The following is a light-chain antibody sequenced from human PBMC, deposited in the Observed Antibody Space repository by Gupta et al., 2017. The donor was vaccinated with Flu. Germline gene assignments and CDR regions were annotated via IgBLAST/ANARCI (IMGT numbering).Light chain of an antibody. CDR1: QSVSSN. V-gene: IGKV3-15*01. J-gene: IGKJ1*01. CDR3: QQYNNCGT. CDR2: GAS. Sequence: EIVMTQSPATLSVSPGERATLSCRASQSVSSNLAWYQQKPGQAPRLLIYGASQAPTGIPARFSGSGAGTEFTLTISSRQSEDFAVYYGQQYNNCGTFGKGTKVEIK.